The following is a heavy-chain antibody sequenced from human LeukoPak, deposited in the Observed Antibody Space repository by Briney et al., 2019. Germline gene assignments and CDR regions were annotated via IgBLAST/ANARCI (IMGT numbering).Heavy chain of an antibody. CDR3: ARDKVFGVVARHPQ. D-gene: IGHD3-3*01. CDR2: ISGSGGST. CDR1: GFTFSSYA. V-gene: IGHV3-23*01. Sequence: GGSLRLSCAASGFTFSSYAMSWVRQGPGKGLEWVSVISGSGGSTYYADSAKGRLTISRDNSKNTLYLQMNILRAEDTAGYDCARDKVFGVVARHPQWGQGTMVSVSS. J-gene: IGHJ4*02.